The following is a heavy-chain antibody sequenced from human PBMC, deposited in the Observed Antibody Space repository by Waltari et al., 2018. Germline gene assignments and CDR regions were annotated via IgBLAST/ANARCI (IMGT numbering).Heavy chain of an antibody. V-gene: IGHV3-7*01. CDR3: VTGLTTVTAKDYFDH. CDR2: IKQDGSEK. J-gene: IGHJ4*02. Sequence: EVQLVESGGGSVQPGGSLRLSCAASGMTFSNYWMNWVRQAPGKGVEWVANIKQDGSEKNYVDSVEGRFSSSRDNAQNSLYLQMNSLRAEDTAIYYCVTGLTTVTAKDYFDHWGQGALVTVSS. D-gene: IGHD4-17*01. CDR1: GMTFSNYW.